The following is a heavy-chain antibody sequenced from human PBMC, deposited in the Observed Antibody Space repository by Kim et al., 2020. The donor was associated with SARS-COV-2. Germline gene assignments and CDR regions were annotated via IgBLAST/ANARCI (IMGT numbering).Heavy chain of an antibody. CDR2: IYSGGSA. CDR1: GFTISNNY. Sequence: GGSLRLSCAASGFTISNNYMNWVRQAPGKGLEWVSVIYSGGSAYYADSVKGRFTISRDNSKNTLYLQMNSLRAEDTAVYYCASRTATEASYYYGLDVWGQGTTVTVSS. J-gene: IGHJ6*02. D-gene: IGHD1-1*01. V-gene: IGHV3-53*01. CDR3: ASRTATEASYYYGLDV.